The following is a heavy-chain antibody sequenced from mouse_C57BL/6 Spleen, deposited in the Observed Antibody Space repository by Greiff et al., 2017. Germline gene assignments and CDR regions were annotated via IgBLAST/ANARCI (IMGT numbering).Heavy chain of an antibody. CDR1: GYSFTGYY. CDR2: INPSTGGT. Sequence: EVHLVESGPELVKPAASVKISCKASGYSFTGYYMNWVKQSPEKSLEWIGEINPSTGGTTYNQKFKAKATLTVDKSSSTAYMQLKSLTSEDSAVYYCARGVIYDGYYTWFAYWGQGTLVTVSA. D-gene: IGHD2-3*01. V-gene: IGHV1-42*01. J-gene: IGHJ3*01. CDR3: ARGVIYDGYYTWFAY.